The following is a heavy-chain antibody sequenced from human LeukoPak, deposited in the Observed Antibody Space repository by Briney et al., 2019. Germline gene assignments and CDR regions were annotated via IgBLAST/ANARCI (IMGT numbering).Heavy chain of an antibody. CDR1: GFTFSTYA. V-gene: IGHV3-64*01. D-gene: IGHD2/OR15-2a*01. CDR2: IGSNGGST. Sequence: GSLRLSCAASGFTFSTYAMHWVRQAPGKGLEYVSGIGSNGGSTDYANSVMGRFIISRDNSKNTLYLQMNSLRAEDTAVYYCKISNSRIPGVDYWGQGTLVTVSS. CDR3: KISNSRIPGVDY. J-gene: IGHJ4*02.